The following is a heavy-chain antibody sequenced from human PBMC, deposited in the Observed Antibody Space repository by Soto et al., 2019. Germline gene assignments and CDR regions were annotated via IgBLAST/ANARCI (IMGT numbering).Heavy chain of an antibody. J-gene: IGHJ4*02. CDR3: AIMYYDILTGYFQGYFDY. Sequence: SETLSLTCTISGGAISTYYWTWVRQPRGKGLEWIGEIYHSGSTNYNPSLKSRVTISVDKSKNHFSLKLSSVTAADTAVYYCAIMYYDILTGYFQGYFDYWGQGTLVTVSS. CDR1: GGAISTYY. CDR2: IYHSGST. V-gene: IGHV4-59*12. D-gene: IGHD3-9*01.